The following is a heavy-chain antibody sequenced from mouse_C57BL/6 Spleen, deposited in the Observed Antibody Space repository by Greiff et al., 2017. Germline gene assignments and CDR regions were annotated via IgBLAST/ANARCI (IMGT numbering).Heavy chain of an antibody. Sequence: VKLMESGAELARPGASVKLSCKASGYTFTSYGISWVKQRTGQGLEWIGEIYPRSGNTYYNEKFKGKATLTADKSSSTAYMELRSLTSEDSAVYFCARIYGNLFDYWGQGTTLTVSS. CDR1: GYTFTSYG. CDR3: ARIYGNLFDY. J-gene: IGHJ2*01. CDR2: IYPRSGNT. D-gene: IGHD2-1*01. V-gene: IGHV1-81*01.